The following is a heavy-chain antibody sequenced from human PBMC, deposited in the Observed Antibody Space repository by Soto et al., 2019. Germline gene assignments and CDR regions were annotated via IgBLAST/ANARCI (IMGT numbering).Heavy chain of an antibody. CDR2: IIPILGIP. V-gene: IGHV1-69*02. CDR1: GGTFSTYT. D-gene: IGHD1-26*01. J-gene: IGHJ6*02. Sequence: QVQLVQSGAEVKKPGSSVKVSCKASGGTFSTYTITWVRQAPGQGLEWMGRIIPILGIPNYAQKFQGRVTITAKKSTSTAYMELSRLRSGDRAVYYCASLRDSDGMDVWGQGTTVPVPS. CDR3: ASLRDSDGMDV.